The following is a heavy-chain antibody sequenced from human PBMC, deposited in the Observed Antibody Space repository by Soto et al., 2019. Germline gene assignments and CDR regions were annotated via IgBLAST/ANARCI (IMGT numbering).Heavy chain of an antibody. CDR1: GFTFSSYG. J-gene: IGHJ6*02. CDR2: IWYDGSNK. D-gene: IGHD6-6*01. Sequence: GGSLRLSCAASGFTFSSYGMHWVRQAPGKGLEWVAVIWYDGSNKYYADSVKGRFTISRDNSKNTLYLQMNSLRAGDTAVYYCARDNGIAARPPYYYYGMDVWGQGTTVTVSS. CDR3: ARDNGIAARPPYYYYGMDV. V-gene: IGHV3-33*01.